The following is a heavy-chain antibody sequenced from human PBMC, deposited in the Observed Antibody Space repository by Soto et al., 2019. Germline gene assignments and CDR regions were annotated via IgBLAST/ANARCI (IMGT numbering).Heavy chain of an antibody. D-gene: IGHD3-10*01. Sequence: SETLSLTCAVYGGSFSGYYWSWIRQPPGKGLEWIGEINHSGSTNYNPSLKSRVTISVDTSKNQFSLKLSSVTAADTAVYYCARWMVRVRGAFDIWGQGTMVTVSS. CDR3: ARWMVRVRGAFDI. CDR2: INHSGST. CDR1: GGSFSGYY. J-gene: IGHJ3*02. V-gene: IGHV4-34*01.